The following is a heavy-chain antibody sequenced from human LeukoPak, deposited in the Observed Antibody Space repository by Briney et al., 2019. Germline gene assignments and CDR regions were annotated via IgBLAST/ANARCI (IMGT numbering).Heavy chain of an antibody. CDR1: GGSISSGGYS. CDR2: VHYTGST. J-gene: IGHJ5*02. V-gene: IGHV4-61*08. CDR3: ARITVTTETNWFDP. Sequence: SETLSLTCAVSGGSISSGGYSWNWIRQPPGKRLEWIGYVHYTGSTSYNPSLKSRVTMSLDASKNQFSLELNSVTAADTAVYYCARITVTTETNWFDPWGQGTLVTVSS. D-gene: IGHD4-17*01.